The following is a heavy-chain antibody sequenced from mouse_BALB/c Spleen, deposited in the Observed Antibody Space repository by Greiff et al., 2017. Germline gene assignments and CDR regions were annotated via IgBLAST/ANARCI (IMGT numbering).Heavy chain of an antibody. CDR1: GFNIKDYY. CDR2: IDPENGDT. Sequence: VQLQQSGAELVRSGASVKLSCTASGFNIKDYYMHWVKQRPEQGLEWIGWIDPENGDTEYAPKFQGKATMTADTSSNTAYLQLSSLTSEDTAVYYCRYERSYAMDYWGQGTSVTVSS. D-gene: IGHD2-14*01. J-gene: IGHJ4*01. CDR3: RYERSYAMDY. V-gene: IGHV14-4*02.